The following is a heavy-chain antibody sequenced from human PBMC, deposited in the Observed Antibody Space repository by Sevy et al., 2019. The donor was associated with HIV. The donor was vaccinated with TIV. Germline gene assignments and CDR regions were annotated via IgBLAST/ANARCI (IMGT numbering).Heavy chain of an antibody. V-gene: IGHV3-30*14. Sequence: GGSLRLSCVAPGFKFNGHGIHWVRQAPGKGLQWVAGISHDGDNKIYGDSVKGRFSISGDQSKNTVYLQMGTLTAEDTAIYYCARDFEVNNWRVVGAFDMWGLGTMVTVSS. CDR2: ISHDGDNK. J-gene: IGHJ3*02. CDR3: ARDFEVNNWRVVGAFDM. D-gene: IGHD3-3*01. CDR1: GFKFNGHG.